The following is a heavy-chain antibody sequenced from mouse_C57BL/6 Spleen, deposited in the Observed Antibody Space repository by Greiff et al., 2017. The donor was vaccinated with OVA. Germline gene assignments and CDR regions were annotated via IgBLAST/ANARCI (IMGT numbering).Heavy chain of an antibody. J-gene: IGHJ2*01. CDR1: GFTFSDYY. CDR3: ARDYDVYYFDY. CDR2: INYDGSST. Sequence: EVNLVESEGGLVQPGSSMKLSCTASGFTFSDYYMAWVRQVPEKGLEWVANINYDGSSTYYLDSLKSRFIISRDNAKNILYLQMSSLKSEDTATYYCARDYDVYYFDYWGQGTTLTVSS. V-gene: IGHV5-16*01. D-gene: IGHD2-12*01.